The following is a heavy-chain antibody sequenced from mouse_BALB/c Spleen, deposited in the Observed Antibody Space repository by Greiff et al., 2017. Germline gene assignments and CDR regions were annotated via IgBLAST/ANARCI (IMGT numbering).Heavy chain of an antibody. CDR2: ISSGGGST. Sequence: EVQLQESGGGLVKPGGSLKLSCAASGFAFSSYDMSWVRQTPEKRLEWVAYISSGGGSTYYPDTVKGRFTISRDNAKNTLYLQMSSLKSEDTAMYYCARQNYWYFDVWGAGTTVTVSS. CDR3: ARQNYWYFDV. J-gene: IGHJ1*01. V-gene: IGHV5-12-1*01. CDR1: GFAFSSYD.